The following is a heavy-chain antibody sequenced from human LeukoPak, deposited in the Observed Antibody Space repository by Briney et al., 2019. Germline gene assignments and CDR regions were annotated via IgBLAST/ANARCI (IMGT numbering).Heavy chain of an antibody. CDR1: GGSISSYY. D-gene: IGHD2-8*01. Sequence: PSETLSLTCTVSGGSISSYYWSWIRQPPGKGLEWIGYIYYSGSTNYNPSLKSRVTMSVDTSKNQFSLKLSSVTAADTAVYYCARGVAYCTNGICYSRETEYFQHWGQAPWSPSPQ. CDR3: ARGVAYCTNGICYSRETEYFQH. V-gene: IGHV4-59*12. J-gene: IGHJ1*01. CDR2: IYYSGST.